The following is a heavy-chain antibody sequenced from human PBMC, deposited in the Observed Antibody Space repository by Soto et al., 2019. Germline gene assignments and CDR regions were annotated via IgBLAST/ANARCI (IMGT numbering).Heavy chain of an antibody. V-gene: IGHV1-2*04. CDR3: ARDSAYCSGGSCDGNYYYYYYMDV. CDR2: INPNSGGT. Sequence: GASVKVSCKASGYTFTGYYMHWVRQAPGQGLEWMGWINPNSGGTNYAQKFQGWVTMTRDTSISTAYMELSRLRSDDTAVYYCARDSAYCSGGSCDGNYYYYYYMDVWGKGTTVTVSS. J-gene: IGHJ6*03. D-gene: IGHD2-15*01. CDR1: GYTFTGYY.